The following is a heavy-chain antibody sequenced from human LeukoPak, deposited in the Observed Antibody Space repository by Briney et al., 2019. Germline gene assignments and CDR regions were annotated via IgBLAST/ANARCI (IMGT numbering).Heavy chain of an antibody. Sequence: GGSLRLSCATSGFTFSNYWMTWVRKPPGKGLEWVANIKQDGSETNYADSVKGRFTISRDNSKNTLYLQMNSLRAEDTAVYFCARVATGSYDWFDPWGQGTLVTVSS. CDR1: GFTFSNYW. CDR2: IKQDGSET. V-gene: IGHV3-7*01. D-gene: IGHD3-10*01. CDR3: ARVATGSYDWFDP. J-gene: IGHJ5*02.